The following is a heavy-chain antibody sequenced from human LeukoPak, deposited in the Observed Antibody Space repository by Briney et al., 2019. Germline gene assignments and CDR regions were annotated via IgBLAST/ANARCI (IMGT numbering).Heavy chain of an antibody. CDR2: IKQDGSEK. CDR3: ARGGIAAAGANEYFQH. J-gene: IGHJ1*01. D-gene: IGHD6-13*01. V-gene: IGHV3-7*01. Sequence: PGGSLRLSCAASGFTFSSYWMSWVRQAPGKGLEWVANIKQDGSEKYYVDSVKGRFTISRDNAKNSLYLQMNSLRAEDTAVYYCARGGIAAAGANEYFQHWGQGTLVTVSS. CDR1: GFTFSSYW.